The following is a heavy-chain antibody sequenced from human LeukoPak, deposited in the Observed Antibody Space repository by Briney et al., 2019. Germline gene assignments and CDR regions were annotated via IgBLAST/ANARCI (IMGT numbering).Heavy chain of an antibody. CDR3: ARRDRDSSSWYFDY. J-gene: IGHJ4*02. D-gene: IGHD6-13*01. V-gene: IGHV4-34*01. CDR2: INHSGST. Sequence: PSETLSLTCAVYGGSFSGYYWSWIRQPPGKGLEWIGEINHSGSTNYNPSLKSRVTISVDTSKNQFSLKLSSVTAADTAVYYCARRDRDSSSWYFDYWGQGTLVTVSS. CDR1: GGSFSGYY.